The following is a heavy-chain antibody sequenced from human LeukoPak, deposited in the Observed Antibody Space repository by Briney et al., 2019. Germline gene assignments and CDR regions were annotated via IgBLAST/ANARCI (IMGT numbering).Heavy chain of an antibody. CDR2: IYSGGDT. D-gene: IGHD6-19*01. Sequence: PGGSLRLSCAASGFTVSSNYMSWVRQAPGKGLEWVSVIYSGGDTYYADSVKGRFTISRDNSKNTLYLQMNSLRAEDTAVYYCARVAVGAGTVYFDYWGQGTLVTVSS. J-gene: IGHJ4*02. CDR3: ARVAVGAGTVYFDY. V-gene: IGHV3-53*01. CDR1: GFTVSSNY.